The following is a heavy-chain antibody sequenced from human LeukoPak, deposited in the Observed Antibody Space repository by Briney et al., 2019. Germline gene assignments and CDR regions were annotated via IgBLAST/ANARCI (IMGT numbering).Heavy chain of an antibody. D-gene: IGHD6-19*01. J-gene: IGHJ4*02. CDR3: AKDMGLSVAGTGPADYFDY. V-gene: IGHV3-9*01. CDR2: ISWNSDSI. Sequence: GRSLRLSCAASGFTFDDYAMHWVRQAPGKGLEWVSGISWNSDSIGYADSVKGRFTISRDNAKNSLYLQMNSLRAEDTALYYCAKDMGLSVAGTGPADYFDYWGQGTLVTVSS. CDR1: GFTFDDYA.